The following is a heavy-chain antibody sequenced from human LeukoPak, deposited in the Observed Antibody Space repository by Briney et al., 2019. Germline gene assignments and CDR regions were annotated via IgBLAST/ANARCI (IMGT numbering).Heavy chain of an antibody. CDR3: ASRLDTAMGPSDFDY. V-gene: IGHV3-7*01. CDR2: IKQDGSEK. J-gene: IGHJ4*02. CDR1: GFTFSSYW. Sequence: GVSLRLSCAASGFTFSSYWMSWVRQAPGKGLEWVANIKQDGSEKYYVDSVKGRFTISRDNAKNSLYLQMNSLRAEDTAVYYYASRLDTAMGPSDFDYWGQGTLVTVSS. D-gene: IGHD5-18*01.